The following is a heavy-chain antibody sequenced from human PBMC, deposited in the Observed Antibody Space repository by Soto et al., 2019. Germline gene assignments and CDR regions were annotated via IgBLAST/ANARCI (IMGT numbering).Heavy chain of an antibody. J-gene: IGHJ5*02. D-gene: IGHD2-2*01. CDR2: ISAYNGNT. Sequence: ASVKVSCKASGYTFTSYGISWVRQAPGQGLEWMGWISAYNGNTNYAQKLQGRVTMTTDTSTSTAYMELRSLRSDDTAVYYCARVERGIVVVPAAGTPNWFDPWGQGTLVTVSS. V-gene: IGHV1-18*01. CDR3: ARVERGIVVVPAAGTPNWFDP. CDR1: GYTFTSYG.